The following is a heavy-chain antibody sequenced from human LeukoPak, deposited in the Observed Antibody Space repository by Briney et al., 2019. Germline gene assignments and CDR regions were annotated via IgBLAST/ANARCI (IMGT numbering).Heavy chain of an antibody. Sequence: GGSLRLSCAASGFTFSSYSMNWVRQAPGKGLEWVSSISSSSSYIYYADSVKGRFTISRDNAKNSLYLQMNSLRAEDTAVYYCAVAGTNRLDAFDIWDQGTMVTVSS. CDR3: AVAGTNRLDAFDI. CDR2: ISSSSSYI. CDR1: GFTFSSYS. D-gene: IGHD6-19*01. J-gene: IGHJ3*02. V-gene: IGHV3-21*01.